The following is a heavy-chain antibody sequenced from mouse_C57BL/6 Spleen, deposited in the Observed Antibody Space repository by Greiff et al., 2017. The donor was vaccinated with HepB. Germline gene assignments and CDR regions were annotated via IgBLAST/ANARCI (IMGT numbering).Heavy chain of an antibody. Sequence: EVNVVESGGGLVKPGGSLKLSCAASGFTFSSYAMSWVRQTPEKRLEWVATISDGGSYTYYPDNVKGRFTISRDNAKNNLYLQMSHLKSEDTAMYYCARELGQAWFAYWGQGTLVTVSA. CDR1: GFTFSSYA. D-gene: IGHD4-1*01. CDR3: ARELGQAWFAY. CDR2: ISDGGSYT. J-gene: IGHJ3*01. V-gene: IGHV5-4*01.